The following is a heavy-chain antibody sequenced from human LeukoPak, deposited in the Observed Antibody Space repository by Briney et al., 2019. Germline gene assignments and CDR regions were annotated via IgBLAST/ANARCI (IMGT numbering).Heavy chain of an antibody. CDR3: ARDGGYYYDSSGYDMSLDI. Sequence: ASVKVSCKASGYTFTSYGISWVRQAPGQGLEWMGWISAYNGNTNYAQKLQGRVTMTTDTSTSTAYMELRSLRSDDTAVYYCARDGGYYYDSSGYDMSLDIWGQGTMVTVSS. CDR2: ISAYNGNT. J-gene: IGHJ3*02. V-gene: IGHV1-18*01. CDR1: GYTFTSYG. D-gene: IGHD3-22*01.